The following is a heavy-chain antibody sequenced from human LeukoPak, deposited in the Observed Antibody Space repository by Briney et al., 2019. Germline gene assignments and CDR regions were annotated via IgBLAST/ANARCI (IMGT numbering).Heavy chain of an antibody. CDR1: GGSISTNHYY. Sequence: PSETLSLTCTVSGGSISTNHYYWGWIRQPPGKGLEWIGSIYYSGNTYYNPSLRSRVTISVDTSKNQFSLKLTSVTAADTAIYYCGKSFSIRPGFMSWFDPWGQGTLVTVPS. D-gene: IGHD3-16*01. V-gene: IGHV4-39*07. CDR2: IYYSGNT. J-gene: IGHJ5*02. CDR3: GKSFSIRPGFMSWFDP.